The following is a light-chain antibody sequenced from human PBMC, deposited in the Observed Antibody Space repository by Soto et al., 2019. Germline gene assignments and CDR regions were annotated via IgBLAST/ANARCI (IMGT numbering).Light chain of an antibody. CDR2: TNN. CDR3: AAWDGSLQSWV. CDR1: NSNIGSHL. V-gene: IGLV1-44*01. Sequence: QSVLTQPPSASGAPGQRVTISCSGSNSNIGSHLVNWYQQVPGTAPKLLIYTNNQRPSGVPDRFSDSKSGTSASLAISGLQSEDEAVYYCAAWDGSLQSWVFGGGTKVTVL. J-gene: IGLJ3*02.